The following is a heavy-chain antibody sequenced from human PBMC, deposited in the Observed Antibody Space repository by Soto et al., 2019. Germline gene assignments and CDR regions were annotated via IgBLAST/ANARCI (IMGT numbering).Heavy chain of an antibody. V-gene: IGHV3-72*01. CDR3: AKDWYNYGEFDY. D-gene: IGHD1-1*01. CDR2: TTNRAKSYTA. Sequence: GGSLRLSCAGSGFTFSDHYIDWVRQAPGKGLEWVGRTTNRAKSYTADSVKGRFTISRDNSKNTLYLQMNSLKVEDTAVYYCAKDWYNYGEFDYWGQGTLVTVSS. J-gene: IGHJ4*02. CDR1: GFTFSDHY.